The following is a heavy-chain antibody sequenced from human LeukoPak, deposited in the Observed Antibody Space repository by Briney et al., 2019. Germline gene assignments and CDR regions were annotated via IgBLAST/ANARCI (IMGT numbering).Heavy chain of an antibody. D-gene: IGHD2-15*01. CDR1: GFSFSSYW. CDR2: INSDGSSI. CDR3: ARPGYCSGGACYSK. Sequence: GGSLRLSCAGFGFSFSSYWMHWVRKAPGKGLVWVSRINSDGSSINYADSVKGRFTISRDNAKNTLYLQINSLRAEDTAVYYCARPGYCSGGACYSKWGQGTLVTVSS. J-gene: IGHJ4*02. V-gene: IGHV3-74*01.